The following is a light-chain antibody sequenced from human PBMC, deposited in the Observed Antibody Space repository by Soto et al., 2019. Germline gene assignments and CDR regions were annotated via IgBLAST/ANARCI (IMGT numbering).Light chain of an antibody. V-gene: IGLV2-14*01. CDR2: ELS. CDR3: SSYTSSSTWV. J-gene: IGLJ3*02. CDR1: SSDVRGYNY. Sequence: QSALTQPASVSGSPGQSITISCTGTSSDVRGYNYVSWYQQHPGKAPKLIIYELSNRPSGVSNRLSGSKSGNTASLTISGLQAEHEADYYSSSYTSSSTWVFGGGTKLTVL.